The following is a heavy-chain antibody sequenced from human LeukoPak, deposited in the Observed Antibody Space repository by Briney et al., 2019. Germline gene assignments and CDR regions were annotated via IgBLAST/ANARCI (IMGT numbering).Heavy chain of an antibody. V-gene: IGHV1-2*06. CDR3: AREGAPQLSSYFDH. J-gene: IGHJ4*02. D-gene: IGHD1-1*01. CDR2: INSNSGGT. Sequence: ASVKVSCKASGYRFSDYYMHWVRQAPGQGLEWMGRINSNSGGTGFAEKFRGRVTMTRDTSISTAYMELSSLRSDDTAMYYCAREGAPQLSSYFDHWGQGTLVTVSS. CDR1: GYRFSDYY.